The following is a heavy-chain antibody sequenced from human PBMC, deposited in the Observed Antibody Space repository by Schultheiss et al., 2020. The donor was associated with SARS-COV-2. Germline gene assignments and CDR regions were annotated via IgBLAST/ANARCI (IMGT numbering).Heavy chain of an antibody. D-gene: IGHD1-14*01. CDR2: IYYGGST. Sequence: SQTLSLTCTVSGGSISSSSYYWGWIRQPPGTGLEWIGSIYYGGSTYYNPSLESRVTISVDTSKNQFSLKLTSVTATDTAVYYCARRTFETDRPFDDWGQGILVTVSS. CDR1: GGSISSSSYY. J-gene: IGHJ4*02. CDR3: ARRTFETDRPFDD. V-gene: IGHV4-39*01.